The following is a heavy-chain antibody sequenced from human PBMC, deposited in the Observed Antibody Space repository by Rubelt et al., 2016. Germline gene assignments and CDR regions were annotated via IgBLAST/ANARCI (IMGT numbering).Heavy chain of an antibody. CDR2: IWYDGSNK. J-gene: IGHJ4*01. V-gene: IGHV3-33*01. Sequence: QVQLVESGGGVVQPGRSLRLSCAASAFTFSTFGMHWVRQAPGKGLEWVAVIWYDGSNKFYADSVKGRFTISRDNSRNTLYLQVNGLRAGDTAVYYCVRDEYCRGGTVYSSFDYWGHGTLVTVSS. CDR1: AFTFSTFG. D-gene: IGHD2-15*01. CDR3: VRDEYCRGGTVYSSFDY.